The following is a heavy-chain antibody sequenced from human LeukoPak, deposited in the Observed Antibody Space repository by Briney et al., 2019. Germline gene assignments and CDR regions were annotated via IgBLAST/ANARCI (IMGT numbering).Heavy chain of an antibody. J-gene: IGHJ5*02. CDR1: GFTFSHYE. D-gene: IGHD3-3*01. CDR3: ARAQDSGIMIFGVVKGWFDP. V-gene: IGHV3-21*01. Sequence: GGSLRLSCTASGFTFSHYEMNWVRQAPGKDLEWVSSISSGSTYIYYADSVKGRFNISRDNAKNSLYLKMNSLRTEDTAVYYCARAQDSGIMIFGVVKGWFDPWGQGTLVTVSS. CDR2: ISSGSTYI.